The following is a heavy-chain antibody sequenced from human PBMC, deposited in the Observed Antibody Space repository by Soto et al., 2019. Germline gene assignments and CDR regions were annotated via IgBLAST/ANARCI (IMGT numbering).Heavy chain of an antibody. CDR2: IYPGDSDT. Sequence: PWESLKISCKGSGSTFTDYWIGWVRQLPGKGLEWMGIIYPGDSDTNYSPSFQGHVTISADKSISTAQLQWSSLKDSANDMSYGARVVPERSWFDPWGQGTLVTVSS. CDR1: GSTFTDYW. D-gene: IGHD2-15*01. CDR3: ARVVPERSWFDP. J-gene: IGHJ5*02. V-gene: IGHV5-51*01.